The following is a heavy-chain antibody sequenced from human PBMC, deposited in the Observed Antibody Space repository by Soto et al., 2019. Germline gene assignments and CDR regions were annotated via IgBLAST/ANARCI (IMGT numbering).Heavy chain of an antibody. J-gene: IGHJ4*02. D-gene: IGHD1-26*01. CDR1: GFTFSSYG. Sequence: QVQLVESGGGVVQPGRSLRLSCAASGFTFSSYGMHWVRQAPGKGLEWVAVIWSDGSNKYYADSVKGRCTVSRDNSKNALSLQLNSLITEDTAVYYCARRGSGDYSIDYWGQGTLVTVSS. CDR2: IWSDGSNK. CDR3: ARRGSGDYSIDY. V-gene: IGHV3-33*01.